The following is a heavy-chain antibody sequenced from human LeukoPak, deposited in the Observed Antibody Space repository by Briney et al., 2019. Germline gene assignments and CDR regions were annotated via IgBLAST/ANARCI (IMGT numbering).Heavy chain of an antibody. CDR2: ISAYNGNK. CDR1: GYTFTGYY. Sequence: ASVKVSCKASGYTFTGYYMHWVRQAPGQGLEWMGWISAYNGNKNYAQKLQGRVTMTTDTSTSTAYMELRSLRSDDTAVYYCAMDRGAGYPDYWGQGTLVTVSS. V-gene: IGHV1-18*04. D-gene: IGHD6-13*01. J-gene: IGHJ4*02. CDR3: AMDRGAGYPDY.